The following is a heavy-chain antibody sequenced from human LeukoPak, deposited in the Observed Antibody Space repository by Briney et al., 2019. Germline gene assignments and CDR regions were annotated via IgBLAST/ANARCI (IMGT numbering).Heavy chain of an antibody. CDR3: ARDLYGGNSASWVDL. CDR2: IWYDGSNT. Sequence: GRSLRLSCGASGFTFEHYGMHWVRQAPGKGLEWVAVIWYDGSNTSYADSVKGRLTISRDNSNNTLYLQVNSLRAEDTAVYYCARDLYGGNSASWVDLWGQGTLVTVSS. J-gene: IGHJ5*02. V-gene: IGHV3-33*01. CDR1: GFTFEHYG. D-gene: IGHD4-23*01.